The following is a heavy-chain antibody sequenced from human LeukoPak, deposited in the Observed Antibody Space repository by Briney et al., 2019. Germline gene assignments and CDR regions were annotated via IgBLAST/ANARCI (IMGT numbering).Heavy chain of an antibody. D-gene: IGHD4/OR15-4a*01. Sequence: SETLSLTCAVYGGSFSTYYWSWIRQPPGKGLEWIGEINHSGSTNYNPSLKSRVTISVDTSKNQFSLKLSSVTAADTAAYYCATAGPNDYASLLAFDIWGQGTMVTVSS. CDR2: INHSGST. CDR3: ATAGPNDYASLLAFDI. CDR1: GGSFSTYY. J-gene: IGHJ3*02. V-gene: IGHV4-34*01.